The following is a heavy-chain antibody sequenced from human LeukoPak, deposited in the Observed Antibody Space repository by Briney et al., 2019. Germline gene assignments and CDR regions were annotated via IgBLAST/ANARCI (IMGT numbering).Heavy chain of an antibody. CDR1: GGSISSSSYY. CDR3: ARGQKFSSSWYGADSHSQYYFDY. CDR2: IYYSGST. D-gene: IGHD6-13*01. V-gene: IGHV4-39*01. Sequence: PSETLSLTCTVSGGSISSSSYYWGWIRQPPGKGPEWIGSIYYSGSTYYNPSLKSRVTISVDTSKNQFSLKLSSVTAADTAVYYCARGQKFSSSWYGADSHSQYYFDYWGQGTLVTVSS. J-gene: IGHJ4*02.